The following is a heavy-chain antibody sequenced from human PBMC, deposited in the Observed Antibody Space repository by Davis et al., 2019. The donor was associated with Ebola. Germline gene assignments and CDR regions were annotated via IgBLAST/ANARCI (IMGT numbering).Heavy chain of an antibody. Sequence: PGGSLRLSCAASGFTFSSYWMSWVRQAPGKGLEWVANIKQDGSEKYYVDSVKGRFTISRDNAKNSLYLQMNSLRAEDTAVYYCARSGKYCSSTSCYWYFDYWGQGTLVTVSS. CDR3: ARSGKYCSSTSCYWYFDY. CDR1: GFTFSSYW. D-gene: IGHD2-2*01. CDR2: IKQDGSEK. V-gene: IGHV3-7*03. J-gene: IGHJ4*02.